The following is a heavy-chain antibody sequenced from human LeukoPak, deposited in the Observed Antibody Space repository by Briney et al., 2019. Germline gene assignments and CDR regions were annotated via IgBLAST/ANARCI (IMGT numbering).Heavy chain of an antibody. CDR1: GFTFSSYW. J-gene: IGHJ4*02. V-gene: IGHV3-21*01. D-gene: IGHD4-17*01. CDR2: ISSSSSYI. Sequence: PGGSLRLSCAASGFTFSSYWMHWVRQAPGKGLEWVSSISSSSSYIYYADSVKGRFTISRDNAKNSLYLQMNSLRAEDTAVYYCAREISSTVTTFDYWGQGTLVTVSS. CDR3: AREISSTVTTFDY.